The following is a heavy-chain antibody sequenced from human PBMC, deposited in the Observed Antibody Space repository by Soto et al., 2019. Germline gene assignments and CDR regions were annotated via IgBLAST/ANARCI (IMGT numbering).Heavy chain of an antibody. CDR1: GGTFRSYS. Sequence: QVQLVQSGAEVKKPGSSVKVSCKASGGTFRSYSISWVRQAPGQGLEWMGGIIPIFDITNYAQKFQGRVTMPADESTSTAYMELSSLGSDDTAVYYCARPDEGCYSSNHHYYYALDVWGQGTTVTV. D-gene: IGHD2-21*01. CDR3: ARPDEGCYSSNHHYYYALDV. CDR2: IIPIFDIT. V-gene: IGHV1-69*01. J-gene: IGHJ6*02.